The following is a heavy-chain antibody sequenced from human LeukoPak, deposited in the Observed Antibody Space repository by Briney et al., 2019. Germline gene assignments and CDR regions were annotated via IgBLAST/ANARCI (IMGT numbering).Heavy chain of an antibody. CDR3: ARVGYCSSTSCFPADY. CDR1: GGSFSGYY. Sequence: PSETLSLTCAVYGGSFSGYYWSWIRQPPGKGLEWIGEINHSGSTNYNPSLKSRVTISVDTSKDQFSLKLSSVTAADTAVYHCARVGYCSSTSCFPADYWGQGTLVTVSS. D-gene: IGHD2-2*01. J-gene: IGHJ4*02. V-gene: IGHV4-34*01. CDR2: INHSGST.